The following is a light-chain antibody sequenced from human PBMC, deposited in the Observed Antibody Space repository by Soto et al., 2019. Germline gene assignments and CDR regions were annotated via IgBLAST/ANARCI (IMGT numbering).Light chain of an antibody. CDR3: SSYAGSNFWV. CDR2: EVS. J-gene: IGLJ3*02. CDR1: GSDVGGYNY. Sequence: QSALTQPPSASGSPGQSVTISCTGTGSDVGGYNYVSWYQQHPGKAPKLIIYEVSQRPSGVPDRFSGSKSGNTASLTVSGLKAEDEADYYCSSYAGSNFWVFGGGTKLTVL. V-gene: IGLV2-8*01.